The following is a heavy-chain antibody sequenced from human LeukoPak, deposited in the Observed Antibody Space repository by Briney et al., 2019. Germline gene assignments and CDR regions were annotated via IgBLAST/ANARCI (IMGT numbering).Heavy chain of an antibody. CDR1: GGTLSSYA. Sequence: SVKVSCKASGGTLSSYAISWVRQAPGQGLEWMGRIIPIFGTANYAQKFQGRVTITADKSTSTAYMELSSLRSEDTAVYYCASLTEMATITGAFDIWGQGTMVTVSS. V-gene: IGHV1-69*06. CDR3: ASLTEMATITGAFDI. CDR2: IIPIFGTA. J-gene: IGHJ3*02. D-gene: IGHD5-24*01.